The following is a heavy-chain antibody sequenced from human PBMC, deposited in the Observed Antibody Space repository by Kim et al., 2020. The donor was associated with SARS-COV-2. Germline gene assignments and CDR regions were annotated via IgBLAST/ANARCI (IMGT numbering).Heavy chain of an antibody. D-gene: IGHD1-20*01. V-gene: IGHV3-43*01. CDR2: ITWDGGST. Sequence: GGSLRLSCAASGFRFDDYTMHWVRQAPGKGLEWVSLITWDGGSTYYADSVKGRFTISRDNSKNSLYLQMDSLRTEDTALYYCAKDTYSTNWTFYYWGQGTLVTVSS. CDR3: AKDTYSTNWTFYY. CDR1: GFRFDDYT. J-gene: IGHJ4*02.